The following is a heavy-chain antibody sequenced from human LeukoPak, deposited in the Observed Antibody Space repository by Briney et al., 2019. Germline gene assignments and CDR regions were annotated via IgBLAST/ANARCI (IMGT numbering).Heavy chain of an antibody. CDR3: ARRGELLRDSWFDS. D-gene: IGHD1-26*01. J-gene: IGHJ5*01. CDR1: GFTFSSYA. V-gene: IGHV3-23*01. Sequence: GGSLTLSCAASGFTFSSYALSWVRQAPGKGLEWVAATTGSTDATYHADSVKGRFAISRDNSKNTLYLQMNSLRAGDTAVYYCARRGELLRDSWFDSWGQGSLVTVSS. CDR2: TTGSTDAT.